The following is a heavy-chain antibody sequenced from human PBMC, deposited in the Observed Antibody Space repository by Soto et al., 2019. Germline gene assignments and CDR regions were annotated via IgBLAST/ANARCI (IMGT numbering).Heavy chain of an antibody. J-gene: IGHJ4*02. CDR2: ISSSSSYI. CDR1: GFTFSSYS. Sequence: EVQLVESGGGLVKPGGSLRLSCAASGFTFSSYSMNWVRQAPGKGLEWVSSISSSSSYIYYADSVMGRFTISRDNAKNSLYQQMNSLRAEDTAVYYCARDQGMATTKGFDYWGQGTLVTVSS. D-gene: IGHD5-12*01. CDR3: ARDQGMATTKGFDY. V-gene: IGHV3-21*01.